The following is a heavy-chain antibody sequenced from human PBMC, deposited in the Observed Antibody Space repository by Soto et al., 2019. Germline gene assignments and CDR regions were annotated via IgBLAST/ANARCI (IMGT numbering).Heavy chain of an antibody. J-gene: IGHJ5*02. CDR3: VRGGSNYAS. Sequence: PGGSLRLSCTASGFTFSGSWMTWVRQAPGKGLEWVARIKPDESEKKYADSVKGRFSISRDNAKNSMYLQMDSLRGEDTAVYYCVRGGSNYASWGQGTLVTVSS. V-gene: IGHV3-7*01. CDR2: IKPDESEK. D-gene: IGHD4-4*01. CDR1: GFTFSGSW.